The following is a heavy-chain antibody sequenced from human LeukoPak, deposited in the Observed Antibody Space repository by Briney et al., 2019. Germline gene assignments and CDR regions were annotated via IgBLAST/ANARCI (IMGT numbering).Heavy chain of an antibody. Sequence: GGSLRLSCAGSGFTFSAAWMSWVRQAPGKGLEWVGRIKSNGDGGTTDYAAPVKGRFTISRDDSKNTLYLQMNSLKTEDTAVYYCTSQWDIVVVPAAIFYYYYGMDVWGQGTTVTVSS. CDR1: GFTFSAAW. D-gene: IGHD2-2*01. V-gene: IGHV3-15*01. CDR3: TSQWDIVVVPAAIFYYYYGMDV. J-gene: IGHJ6*02. CDR2: IKSNGDGGTT.